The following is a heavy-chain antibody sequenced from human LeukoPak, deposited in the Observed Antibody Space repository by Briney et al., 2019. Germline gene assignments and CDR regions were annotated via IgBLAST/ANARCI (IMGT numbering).Heavy chain of an antibody. CDR1: GGSISSSSYY. V-gene: IGHV4-39*07. CDR3: ARTNYDYVWGSYLAHYYYYYMDV. J-gene: IGHJ6*03. D-gene: IGHD3-16*02. CDR2: IYYSGST. Sequence: SETLSLTCTVSGGSISSSSYYWGWIRQPPGKGLEWIGSIYYSGSTYYNPSLKSRVTISVDTSKNQFSLKLSSVTAADTAVYYCARTNYDYVWGSYLAHYYYYYMDVWGKGTTVTVSS.